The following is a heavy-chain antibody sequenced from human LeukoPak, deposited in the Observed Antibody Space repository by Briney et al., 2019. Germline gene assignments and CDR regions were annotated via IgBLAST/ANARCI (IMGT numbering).Heavy chain of an antibody. CDR2: ISSSSSYI. V-gene: IGHV3-21*01. CDR1: GFTFSDYY. D-gene: IGHD6-13*01. J-gene: IGHJ4*02. Sequence: PGGSLRLSCAASGFTFSDYYIHWVRQAPGKGLEWVSSISSSSSYIYYADSVKGRFTISRDNAKNSLYLQMNSLKAEDTAVYYCACIAAAGNAYWGQGTLVTVSS. CDR3: ACIAAAGNAY.